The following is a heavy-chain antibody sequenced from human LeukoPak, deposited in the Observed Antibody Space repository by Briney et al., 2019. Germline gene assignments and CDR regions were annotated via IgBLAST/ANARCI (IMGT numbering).Heavy chain of an antibody. CDR1: EFTFSSHT. CDR3: AKVGFSGWYLNYFDY. CDR2: ISGGGEST. D-gene: IGHD6-19*01. V-gene: IGHV3-23*01. J-gene: IGHJ4*02. Sequence: GGSLRLSCVASEFTFSSHTMNWVRQAPGKGLEWVSSISGGGESTYYADSVKGRFTVSRDNSKNTLYLQINSLRGGDTAVYYCAKVGFSGWYLNYFDYWGQGTLVTVSS.